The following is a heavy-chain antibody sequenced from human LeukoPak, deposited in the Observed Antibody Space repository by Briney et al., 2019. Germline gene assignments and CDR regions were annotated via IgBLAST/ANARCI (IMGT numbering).Heavy chain of an antibody. Sequence: SETLSLTCNVSGGSISGYHWSWIRQPPGKGLEWLGYIYYSGSSNYNPSLKSRVTMSADTSKNQFSLKLSSVTAADTAVYYCARDKSLDYWGQGTLVTVSS. CDR3: ARDKSLDY. V-gene: IGHV4-59*12. CDR1: GGSISGYH. J-gene: IGHJ4*02. CDR2: IYYSGSS.